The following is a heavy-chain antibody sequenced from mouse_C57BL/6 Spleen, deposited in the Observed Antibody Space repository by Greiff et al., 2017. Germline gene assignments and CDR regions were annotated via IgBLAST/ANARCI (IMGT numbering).Heavy chain of an antibody. V-gene: IGHV3-6*01. CDR3: ARDPFAY. CDR1: GYSITSGYY. Sequence: VQLKESGPGLVKPSQSLSLTCSVTGYSITSGYYWNWIRQFPGNKLEWMGYISYDGSNNYNPSLKNRISITRDTSKNQFFLKLNSVTTEDTATCYCARDPFAYWGQGTLVTVSA. J-gene: IGHJ3*01. CDR2: ISYDGSN.